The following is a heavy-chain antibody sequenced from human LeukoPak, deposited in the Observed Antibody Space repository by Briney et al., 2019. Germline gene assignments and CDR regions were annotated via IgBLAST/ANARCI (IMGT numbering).Heavy chain of an antibody. CDR1: GFMFSDYT. V-gene: IGHV3-64*02. CDR2: VTGNARSK. Sequence: GGSLRLSCAGSGFMFSDYTMHWVRQAPGKGLEYVPAVTGNARSKYHADSVRGRFTISRDNSKDTLYLQMGSLRPEDTAVYYCARGPSSSFYMDVWGKGTTVTISS. J-gene: IGHJ6*03. CDR3: ARGPSSSFYMDV.